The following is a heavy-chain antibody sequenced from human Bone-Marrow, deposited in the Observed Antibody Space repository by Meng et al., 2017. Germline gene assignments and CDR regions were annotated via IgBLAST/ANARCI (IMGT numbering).Heavy chain of an antibody. Sequence: VRRVRSGAEGRKPGSSVKGSCKASGGTFSSYAISWVRQAPGQGLEWMGGIIPIFGTANYAQKFQGRVTITADESTSTAYMELSSLRSEDTAVYYCAREGIAAASLQDWGQGTLVTVSS. J-gene: IGHJ1*01. CDR3: AREGIAAASLQD. D-gene: IGHD6-13*01. V-gene: IGHV1-69*01. CDR1: GGTFSSYA. CDR2: IIPIFGTA.